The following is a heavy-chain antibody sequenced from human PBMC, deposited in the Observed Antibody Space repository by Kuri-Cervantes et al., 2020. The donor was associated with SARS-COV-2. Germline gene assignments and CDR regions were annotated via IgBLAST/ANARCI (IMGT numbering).Heavy chain of an antibody. CDR2: ISSSSSTI. V-gene: IGHV3-11*01. D-gene: IGHD6-19*01. CDR3: AKDMLAVAGRYYFDY. J-gene: IGHJ4*02. Sequence: GGSLRLSCSGSGFTVSNNYMSWVRQAPGKGLEWVSYISSSSSTIYYADSVKGRFTISRDNAKNSLYLQMNSLRAEDTALYYCAKDMLAVAGRYYFDYWGQGTLVTVSS. CDR1: GFTVSNNY.